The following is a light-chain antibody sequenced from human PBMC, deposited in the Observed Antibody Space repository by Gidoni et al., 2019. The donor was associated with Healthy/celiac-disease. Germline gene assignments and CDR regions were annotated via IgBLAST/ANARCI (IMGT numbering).Light chain of an antibody. CDR3: QSYDNSLIDSYV. V-gene: IGLV1-40*01. CDR2: ANS. J-gene: IGLJ1*01. Sequence: QSVLKQPPSVSVAPGQRVTISYTGSNSNIGSCHTLHWYQQLPGTAPKLLIYANSNRPSGVPALFSGSQSGTSASLAITGLQAEDEADYYCQSYDNSLIDSYVFGTGTKVTVL. CDR1: NSNIGSCHT.